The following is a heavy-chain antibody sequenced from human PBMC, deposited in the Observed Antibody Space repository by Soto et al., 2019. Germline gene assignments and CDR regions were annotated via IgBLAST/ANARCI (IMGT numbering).Heavy chain of an antibody. V-gene: IGHV1-69*04. CDR3: AREGVVATYDAFDI. J-gene: IGHJ3*02. D-gene: IGHD5-12*01. CDR2: NNPILGIA. CDR1: GDSFTSYE. Sequence: SVKLSCKACGDSFTSYEINWVRQATGQGREWMGRNNPILGIANYAQKFQGRVTITADKSTSTAYMELSSLRSEDTAVYYCAREGVVATYDAFDIWGQGTMVTVSS.